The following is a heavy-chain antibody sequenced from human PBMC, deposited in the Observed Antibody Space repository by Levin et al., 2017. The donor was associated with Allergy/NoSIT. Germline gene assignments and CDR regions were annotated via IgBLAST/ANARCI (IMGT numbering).Heavy chain of an antibody. CDR3: ARAQTTVVTPMGY. Sequence: LSLTCAASGFTFSSYAMHWVRQAPGKGLEWVAVISYDGSNKYYADSVKGRFTISRDNSKNTLYLQMNSLRAEDTAVYYCARAQTTVVTPMGYWGQGTLVTVSS. D-gene: IGHD4-23*01. V-gene: IGHV3-30*04. CDR2: ISYDGSNK. J-gene: IGHJ4*02. CDR1: GFTFSSYA.